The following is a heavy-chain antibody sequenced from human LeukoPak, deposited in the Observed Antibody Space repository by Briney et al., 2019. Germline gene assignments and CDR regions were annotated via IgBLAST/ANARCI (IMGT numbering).Heavy chain of an antibody. CDR1: EFTFNDYY. CDR3: AELGITMIGGV. CDR2: ISSSGGTT. J-gene: IGHJ6*04. D-gene: IGHD3-10*02. V-gene: IGHV3-11*04. Sequence: GGSLRLSCAASEFTFNDYYMSWIRQAPGKGLEWVSHISSSGGTTYFADSVKGRFTISRDNAKNSLYLQMNSLRAEDTAVYYCAELGITMIGGVWGKGTTVTISS.